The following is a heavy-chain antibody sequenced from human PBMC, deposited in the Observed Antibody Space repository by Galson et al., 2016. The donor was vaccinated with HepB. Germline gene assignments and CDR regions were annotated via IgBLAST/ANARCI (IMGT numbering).Heavy chain of an antibody. CDR1: GFTFTSHH. V-gene: IGHV1-46*01. CDR3: AKDLSGSWTFDY. Sequence: SVKVSCKASGFTFTSHHMHWVRQAPGQGLEWMGIINPRNDDTRYAQKFQGRVTITRDTSTSTVYMELSSLTAEDTAVYYCAKDLSGSWTFDYWGQGTLVIVSS. D-gene: IGHD6-13*01. CDR2: INPRNDDT. J-gene: IGHJ4*02.